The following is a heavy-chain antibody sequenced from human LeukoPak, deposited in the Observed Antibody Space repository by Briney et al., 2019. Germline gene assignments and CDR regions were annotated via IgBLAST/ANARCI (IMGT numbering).Heavy chain of an antibody. CDR2: IIPIFGTA. Sequence: SVKVSCKASGGTFSSYAISWVRQAPGQGLEWMGGIIPIFGTANYAQKFQGRVTITADESTSTAYMELSSLRSEDTAVYYCARVVLRYFETLNWFDPWGQGTLVTVSS. CDR3: ARVVLRYFETLNWFDP. D-gene: IGHD3-9*01. J-gene: IGHJ5*02. CDR1: GGTFSSYA. V-gene: IGHV1-69*13.